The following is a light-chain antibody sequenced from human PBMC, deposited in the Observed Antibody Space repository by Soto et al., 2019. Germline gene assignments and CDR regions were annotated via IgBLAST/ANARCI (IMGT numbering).Light chain of an antibody. J-gene: IGKJ2*01. CDR3: LQDYSFPYT. CDR1: QGIRDD. V-gene: IGKV1-6*01. CDR2: AAS. Sequence: AIQMTQSPPSLSASVGDRVTITCRASQGIRDDLGWYQQKPGKAPKVLIYAASSLESGVPSRFSGSGSGTDFTLTISSLQPEDFATYYCLQDYSFPYTFGQGTKVDIK.